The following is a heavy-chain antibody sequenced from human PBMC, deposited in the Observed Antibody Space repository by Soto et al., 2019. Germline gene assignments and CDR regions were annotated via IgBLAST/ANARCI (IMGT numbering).Heavy chain of an antibody. D-gene: IGHD5-12*01. Sequence: QVQLVESGGGVVQPGRSLRLSCAAAGFTFSSYGMHWVRQAPGKGLEGVAVISDDGSNKYYADSVKGRFTISRDNSKNTLYLQMNSLRAEDTAVYYCAKWLHPYYFDDWGQGTLVTVSS. CDR2: ISDDGSNK. CDR3: AKWLHPYYFDD. CDR1: GFTFSSYG. J-gene: IGHJ4*02. V-gene: IGHV3-30*18.